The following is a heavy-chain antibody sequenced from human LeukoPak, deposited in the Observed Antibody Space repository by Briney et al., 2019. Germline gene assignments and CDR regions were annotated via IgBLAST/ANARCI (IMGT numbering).Heavy chain of an antibody. V-gene: IGHV1-46*01. CDR2: INPSGGST. J-gene: IGHJ4*02. D-gene: IGHD4-11*01. CDR1: GYTFTGYY. Sequence: ASVKVSCKASGYTFTGYYMHWVRQAPGQGLEWMGIINPSGGSTSYAQKFQGRVTMTRDTSTSTVYMELSSLRSEDTAVYYCAGRGDDYNNHGDFDYWGQGTLVTVSS. CDR3: AGRGDDYNNHGDFDY.